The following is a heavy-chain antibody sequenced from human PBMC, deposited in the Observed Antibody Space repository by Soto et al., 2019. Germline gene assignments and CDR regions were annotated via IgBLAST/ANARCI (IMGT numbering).Heavy chain of an antibody. V-gene: IGHV4-59*01. Sequence: SETLSLTCTVSGGSISSYNWSWIRQPPGKGLEWIGYMYYSGSTNYNPSLKSRVTISVDTSKNQFSLKLSSVTAADTAVYYCARDNSGSYYNWGQGTLVTVSS. J-gene: IGHJ4*02. CDR1: GGSISSYN. CDR2: MYYSGST. D-gene: IGHD3-10*01. CDR3: ARDNSGSYYN.